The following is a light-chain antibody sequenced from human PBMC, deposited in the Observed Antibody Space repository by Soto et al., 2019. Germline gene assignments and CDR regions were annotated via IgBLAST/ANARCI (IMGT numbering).Light chain of an antibody. Sequence: DIQMTQSPSSLSASVGDRVTITCRASQSISNYLAWYQQKPGKVPKLLIYGASTLQSGVPSRFSGSGSGTDFTLTISSLQPEDVATYYCQKYNSVPPTFGPGTKVEIK. J-gene: IGKJ3*01. CDR2: GAS. CDR1: QSISNY. V-gene: IGKV1-27*01. CDR3: QKYNSVPPT.